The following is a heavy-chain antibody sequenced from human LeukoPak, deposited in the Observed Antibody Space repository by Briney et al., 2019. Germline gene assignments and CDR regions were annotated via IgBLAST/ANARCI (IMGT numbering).Heavy chain of an antibody. CDR1: GFTFSSYE. CDR2: ISSSGSTI. Sequence: GGSLRLSCAASGFTFSSYEMNWVRQAPGKGLEWVSYISSSGSTIYYADSVKGRFTISRDNAKNSLYLQMNSLRAEDTAVYYCAKRWGSSSGYLPGYWGQGTLVTVSS. V-gene: IGHV3-48*03. J-gene: IGHJ4*02. CDR3: AKRWGSSSGYLPGY. D-gene: IGHD3-22*01.